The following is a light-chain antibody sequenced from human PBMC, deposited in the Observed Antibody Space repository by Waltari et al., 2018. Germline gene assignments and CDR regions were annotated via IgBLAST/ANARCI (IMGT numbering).Light chain of an antibody. J-gene: IGLJ2*01. CDR3: QAWDSSTHVV. V-gene: IGLV3-1*01. CDR1: KLGDKY. CDR2: QHN. Sequence: SYELTQPPSVSVSPGQTASITCSGDKLGDKYASWYQQKPGQSPVLLIYQHNTRPPGTPERFSASNSGNTATLTISGTQAMDEADYYCQAWDSSTHVVFGGGTKLTVL.